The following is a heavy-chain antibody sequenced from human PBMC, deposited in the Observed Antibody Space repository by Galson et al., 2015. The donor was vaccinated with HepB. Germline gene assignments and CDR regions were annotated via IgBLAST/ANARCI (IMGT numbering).Heavy chain of an antibody. J-gene: IGHJ2*01. D-gene: IGHD3-10*01. CDR3: ARDFSGWRRFWYFDL. CDR2: IYSGGST. CDR1: GFTVSSNY. Sequence: SLRLSCAASGFTVSSNYMSWVRQAPGKGLEWVSVIYSGGSTYYADSVKGRFTISRDNSKNTLYLQMNSLRAEDTAVYYCARDFSGWRRFWYFDLWGRGTLVTVSS. V-gene: IGHV3-66*02.